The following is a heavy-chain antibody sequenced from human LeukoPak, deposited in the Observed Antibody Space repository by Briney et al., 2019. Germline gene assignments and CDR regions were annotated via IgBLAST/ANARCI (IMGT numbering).Heavy chain of an antibody. CDR1: GGSISSSNW. D-gene: IGHD1-26*01. CDR3: ARDAVGALGV. J-gene: IGHJ6*04. V-gene: IGHV4-4*02. CDR2: IYHSGST. Sequence: SETLSLTCAVSGGSISSSNWWSWVRQPPGKGLEWIGEIYHSGSTNYNPSLKSRATISVDKSKNQFSLKLSSVTAADTAVYYCARDAVGALGVWGKGTTVTVSS.